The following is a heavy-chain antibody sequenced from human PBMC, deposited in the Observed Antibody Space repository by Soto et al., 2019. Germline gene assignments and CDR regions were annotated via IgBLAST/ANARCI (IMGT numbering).Heavy chain of an antibody. Sequence: SETLSLTCAVYGGSFSGYYWSWIRQPPGKGLEWIGEINHSGSTNYNPSLKSRVTISVDTSKNQFSLKLSSVTAADTAGYYCARGNVVRGVTLYYYYYGMDVWGQGTTVTVSS. V-gene: IGHV4-34*01. CDR1: GGSFSGYY. CDR2: INHSGST. J-gene: IGHJ6*02. CDR3: ARGNVVRGVTLYYYYYGMDV. D-gene: IGHD3-10*01.